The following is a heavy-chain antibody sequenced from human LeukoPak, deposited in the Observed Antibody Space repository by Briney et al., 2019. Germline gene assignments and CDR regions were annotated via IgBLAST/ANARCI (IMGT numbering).Heavy chain of an antibody. CDR1: GGSISSSSYY. D-gene: IGHD2-15*01. J-gene: IGHJ6*03. V-gene: IGHV4-39*01. CDR2: IYYSGST. CDR3: ARVRRNWGYCSGGSCYSGALYYYYYMDV. Sequence: PSETLSLTCTVSGGSISSSSYYWGWIRQPPGKGLEWIGSIYYSGSTYYNPSLKSRVTISVDTSKNQFSLKLSSVTAADTAVYYCARVRRNWGYCSGGSCYSGALYYYYYMDVWGKGTTVTVSS.